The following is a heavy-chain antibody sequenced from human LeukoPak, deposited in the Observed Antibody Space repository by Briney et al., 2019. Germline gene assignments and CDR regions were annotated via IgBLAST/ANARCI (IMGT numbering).Heavy chain of an antibody. V-gene: IGHV4-39*01. J-gene: IGHJ4*02. D-gene: IGHD3-10*01. CDR1: GGSISSSSYY. CDR3: ASHTPTTGLWFGESSRFDY. CDR2: IYYSGST. Sequence: SETLSLTCTVSGGSISSSSYYWGWIRQPPGKGLEWIGSIYYSGSTYYNPSLKSRVTISVDTSKNQFSLKLSSVTAADTAVYYCASHTPTTGLWFGESSRFDYWGQGTLVTVSS.